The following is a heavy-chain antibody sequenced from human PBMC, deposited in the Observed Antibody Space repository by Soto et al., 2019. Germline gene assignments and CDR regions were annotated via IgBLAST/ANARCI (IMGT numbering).Heavy chain of an antibody. CDR1: GFTFSSYA. CDR3: AKGPYYYGSGSYPTPN. D-gene: IGHD3-10*01. J-gene: IGHJ4*02. CDR2: ISGSGGST. Sequence: PGGSLRLSSAASGFTFSSYAMSWVRQAPGKGLEWVSAISGSGGSTYYADSVKGRFTISRDNSKNTLYLQMNSLRAEDTAVYYCAKGPYYYGSGSYPTPNWGQGTLVTVSS. V-gene: IGHV3-23*01.